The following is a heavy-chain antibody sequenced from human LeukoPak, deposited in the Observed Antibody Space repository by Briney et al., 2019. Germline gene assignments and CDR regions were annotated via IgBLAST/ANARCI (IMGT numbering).Heavy chain of an antibody. Sequence: GGSLRLSCAASGFTFSSYWMGWVRQAPGKGLEWVANINQDGSEKYYVDSVKGRFTISRDNAKNSVYLQMNSLRVEDTAVYYCAKEYQLRGMDVWGQGTTVTVSS. CDR2: INQDGSEK. D-gene: IGHD2-2*01. V-gene: IGHV3-7*03. CDR3: AKEYQLRGMDV. J-gene: IGHJ6*02. CDR1: GFTFSSYW.